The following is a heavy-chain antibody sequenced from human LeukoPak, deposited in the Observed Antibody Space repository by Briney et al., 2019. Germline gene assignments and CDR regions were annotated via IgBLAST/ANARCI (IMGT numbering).Heavy chain of an antibody. CDR2: INSDGSEG. CDR1: GFTFSGFW. J-gene: IGHJ3*01. V-gene: IGHV3-7*03. Sequence: GGSLRLSCAVSGFTFSGFWMSWSRQAPGKGLEWVASINSDGSEGYYADVVKGRFTISRDNAKSSLYLQINSLRAEDTAVYYCARSSYSSSSSVWGQGTMVTVSS. CDR3: ARSSYSSSSSV. D-gene: IGHD6-6*01.